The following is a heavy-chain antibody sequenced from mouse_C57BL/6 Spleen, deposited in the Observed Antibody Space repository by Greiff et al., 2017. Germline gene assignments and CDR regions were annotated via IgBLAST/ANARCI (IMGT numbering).Heavy chain of an antibody. J-gene: IGHJ4*01. Sequence: EVMLVESGAELVRPGASVKLSCTASGFNIKDYYMHWVKQRPEQGLEWIGRIDPEDGDTEYAPKFQGKATMTADTSSNTAYLQLSSLTSEDTAVYYCTASTMVTKNYAMDYWGQGTSVTVSS. CDR2: IDPEDGDT. V-gene: IGHV14-1*01. D-gene: IGHD2-2*01. CDR3: TASTMVTKNYAMDY. CDR1: GFNIKDYY.